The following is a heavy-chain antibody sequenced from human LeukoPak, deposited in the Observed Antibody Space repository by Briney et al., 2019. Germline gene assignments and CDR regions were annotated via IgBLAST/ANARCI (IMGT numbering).Heavy chain of an antibody. CDR1: GGTFSSYA. CDR3: ARDPGRYCSGGSCYGTGVNAFDI. D-gene: IGHD2-15*01. J-gene: IGHJ3*02. V-gene: IGHV1-69*01. Sequence: PEASVKVSCKASGGTFSSYAISWVRQAPGQGLEWMGGIIPIFGTANYARKFQGRVTITADESTSTAYMELSSLRSEDTAVYYCARDPGRYCSGGSCYGTGVNAFDIWGQGTMVTVSS. CDR2: IIPIFGTA.